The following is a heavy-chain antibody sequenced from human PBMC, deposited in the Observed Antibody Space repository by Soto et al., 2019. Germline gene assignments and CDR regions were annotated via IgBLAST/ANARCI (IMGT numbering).Heavy chain of an antibody. J-gene: IGHJ4*02. Sequence: GGSLRLSCATSGFTFARYAMNWVRQVPGKGLEWVSAISGSGGSTYYADSVKGRFTFTRDNSKNTLYLQMNSLRAEDTAVYYCARRSSGWYFDYWGQGTLVTVSS. CDR2: ISGSGGST. CDR3: ARRSSGWYFDY. CDR1: GFTFARYA. D-gene: IGHD6-19*01. V-gene: IGHV3-23*01.